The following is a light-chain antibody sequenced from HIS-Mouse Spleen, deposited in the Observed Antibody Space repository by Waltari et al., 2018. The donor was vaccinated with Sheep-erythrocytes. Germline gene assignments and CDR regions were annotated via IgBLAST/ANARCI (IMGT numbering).Light chain of an antibody. V-gene: IGKV2-28*01. Sequence: DIVMTQSPPSLPVTPGEPASISCRSSQSLLHSNGYNYLDWYRQKPGQSPQLLIYLGSNRASGVPDRFSGSGSGTDFTLKISRVEAEDVGVYYCMQALQTPLTFGGGTKVEIK. CDR2: LGS. CDR3: MQALQTPLT. J-gene: IGKJ4*01. CDR1: QSLLHSNGYNY.